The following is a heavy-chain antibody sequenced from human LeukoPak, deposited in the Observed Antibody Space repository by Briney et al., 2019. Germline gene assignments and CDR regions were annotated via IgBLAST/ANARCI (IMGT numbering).Heavy chain of an antibody. CDR3: AREGPGGYSTFDP. Sequence: LPGGSLRLSCAASGFTFSSYWMSWVRQAPGKGLEWVANIKQDGSEKYYVDSVKGRFTISRDNAKNSLYLQMNSLRAEDTAVYYCAREGPGGYSTFDPWGQGTLVTVSS. D-gene: IGHD6-13*01. CDR1: GFTFSSYW. CDR2: IKQDGSEK. J-gene: IGHJ5*02. V-gene: IGHV3-7*01.